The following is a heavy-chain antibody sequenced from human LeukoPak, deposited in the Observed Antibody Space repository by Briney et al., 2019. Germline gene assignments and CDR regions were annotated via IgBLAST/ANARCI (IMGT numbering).Heavy chain of an antibody. J-gene: IGHJ4*02. V-gene: IGHV3-23*01. CDR3: AKASLNYYDSSGYWAPLDY. Sequence: GGSLRLSCAASEFTFSSNAMSWVRQAPGKGLEYVSGISGSGDRTYYADSVKGRFTISRDNSKNTLYLQMNSLRAEDTAVYYCAKASLNYYDSSGYWAPLDYWGQGTLVTVSS. CDR1: EFTFSSNA. D-gene: IGHD3-22*01. CDR2: ISGSGDRT.